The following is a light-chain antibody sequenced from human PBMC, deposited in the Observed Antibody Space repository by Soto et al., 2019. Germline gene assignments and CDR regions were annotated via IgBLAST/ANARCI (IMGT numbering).Light chain of an antibody. Sequence: EIVLTQSPSTLSLSTGERVTISCRASQSVSSYLAWYQQKPGQAPRLLIYDASNRATGIPARFSGSGSGTDFTLTISSLEPEDFAVYYCQQRSNWPHTFGQGTKLEIK. CDR2: DAS. J-gene: IGKJ2*01. V-gene: IGKV3-11*01. CDR3: QQRSNWPHT. CDR1: QSVSSY.